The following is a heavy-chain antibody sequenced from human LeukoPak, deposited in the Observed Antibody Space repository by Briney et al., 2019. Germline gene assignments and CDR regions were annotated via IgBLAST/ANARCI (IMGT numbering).Heavy chain of an antibody. V-gene: IGHV3-30*04. Sequence: SGGSLRLSCAASGFTFSSYAMHWVRQAPGKGLEWVAVISYDGSNKYYADSVKGRFTISRDNSKNTLYLQMNSLRAEDTAVYYCARETSGSYFFDYWGQGTLVTVSS. J-gene: IGHJ4*02. CDR1: GFTFSSYA. CDR3: ARETSGSYFFDY. CDR2: ISYDGSNK. D-gene: IGHD1-26*01.